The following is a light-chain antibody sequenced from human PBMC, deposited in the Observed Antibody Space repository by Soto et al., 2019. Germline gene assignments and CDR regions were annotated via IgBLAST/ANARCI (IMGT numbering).Light chain of an antibody. J-gene: IGKJ1*01. CDR3: QHYNSYSEA. CDR2: KAY. V-gene: IGKV1-5*03. CDR1: QTISSW. Sequence: DIQMTQSPSTLSGSVGDRVTITCRASQTISSWLAWYQQKPGKAPKLLIYKAYTLKSGVPSRFSGSGSGTESTLTISSLQPDDFATYYCQHYNSYSEAFGQGTKVDIK.